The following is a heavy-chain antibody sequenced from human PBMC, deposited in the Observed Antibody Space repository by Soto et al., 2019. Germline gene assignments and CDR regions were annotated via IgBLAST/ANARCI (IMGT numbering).Heavy chain of an antibody. CDR1: GASISRYY. V-gene: IGHV4-59*01. Sequence: QVQLQESGPGLVKPSETLSLTCTVSGASISRYYWSWIRQSPGKGLEWIGYMYYSGNANYNPSLRNRSTISVDTSKNQFSLNLNSVTAADTAVYYCAREYPVHSAYFDYWGQGILVTVSS. J-gene: IGHJ4*02. CDR2: MYYSGNA. CDR3: AREYPVHSAYFDY. D-gene: IGHD1-26*01.